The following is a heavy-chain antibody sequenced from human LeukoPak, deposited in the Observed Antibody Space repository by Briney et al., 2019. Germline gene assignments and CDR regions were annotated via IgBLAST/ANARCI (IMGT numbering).Heavy chain of an antibody. CDR1: GLILVSFD. J-gene: IGHJ4*02. CDR3: ARHNQGSPDY. V-gene: IGHV3-48*01. CDR2: ISSSRSIM. Sequence: GGSWSPSFVPPGLILVSFDMAWVPKPPGKGLEWISYISSSRSIMYYADSVLGRFTVSRDNAENTLYLQMNSPRGDDTAVYYCARHNQGSPDYWGQGTLVTVSS.